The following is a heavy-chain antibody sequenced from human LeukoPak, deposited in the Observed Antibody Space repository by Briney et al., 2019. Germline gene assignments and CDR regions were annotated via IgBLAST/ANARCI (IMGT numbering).Heavy chain of an antibody. J-gene: IGHJ4*02. CDR2: IYYDGSNK. Sequence: PGRSLRLSCAASGFTFSSYGMHRVRQAPGKGLEWVAVIYYDGSNKYYADSVKGRFTISRDNSKNTLYLQMNSLRAEDTAVYYCAKPPWDYYDSSGYYFDYWGQGTLVTVSS. CDR1: GFTFSSYG. CDR3: AKPPWDYYDSSGYYFDY. V-gene: IGHV3-30*18. D-gene: IGHD3-22*01.